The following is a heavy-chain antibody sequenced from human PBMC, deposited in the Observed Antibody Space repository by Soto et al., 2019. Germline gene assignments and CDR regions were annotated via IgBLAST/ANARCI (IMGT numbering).Heavy chain of an antibody. D-gene: IGHD6-6*01. Sequence: VGSLRLSCAASVFTFSSYGMHCVRHSPGKWLEWVAVISYDGSNKYYADSVKGRFTISRDNSKNTLYLQMNSLRAEDTAVYYCAKDIAARTIYYLAYGGQGTLVTV. J-gene: IGHJ4*02. CDR3: AKDIAARTIYYLAY. V-gene: IGHV3-30*18. CDR1: VFTFSSYG. CDR2: ISYDGSNK.